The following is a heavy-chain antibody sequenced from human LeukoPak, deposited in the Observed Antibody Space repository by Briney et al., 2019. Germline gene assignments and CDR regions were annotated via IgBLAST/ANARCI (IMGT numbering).Heavy chain of an antibody. CDR3: ARVGISASGTFGY. Sequence: PGESLKISCKGSGYSFTNYWIGWVRQMPGQGLEWMGIIWPRDSSTRYSPSFEGQVTMSADKSISVAYLQWSSLKASDTAIYYCARVGISASGTFGYWGQGTLVTVTS. V-gene: IGHV5-51*03. J-gene: IGHJ4*02. CDR2: IWPRDSST. D-gene: IGHD6-13*01. CDR1: GYSFTNYW.